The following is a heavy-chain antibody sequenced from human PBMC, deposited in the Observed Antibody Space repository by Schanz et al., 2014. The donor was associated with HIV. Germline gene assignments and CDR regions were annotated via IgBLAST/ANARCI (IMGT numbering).Heavy chain of an antibody. CDR3: ARVFGRTYGWPDY. V-gene: IGHV3-11*01. CDR1: GFTFSDYP. J-gene: IGHJ4*02. D-gene: IGHD3-10*01. CDR2: ISVNGATR. Sequence: VQLVESGGGLVKPGRSLRLSCTASGFTFSDYPMSWFRQAPGKGLEWLSYISVNGATREYADSVKGRFTISRDNARTSLYLQMNSLRAEDTAVYYCARVFGRTYGWPDYWGQGTLVTVSS.